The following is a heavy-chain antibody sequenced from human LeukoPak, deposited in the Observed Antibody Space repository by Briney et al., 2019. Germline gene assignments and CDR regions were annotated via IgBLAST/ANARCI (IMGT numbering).Heavy chain of an antibody. D-gene: IGHD1-26*01. J-gene: IGHJ4*02. CDR2: INPNSGGT. V-gene: IGHV1-2*06. CDR1: GYTFTGYY. CDR3: ARLSIIAAATIG. Sequence: EASVKVSCKASGYTFTGYYMHWVRQAPGQGLEWMGRINPNSGGTNYAQKFQDRVTMTRHTSISTTYMELSRLRSDDTAVYYCARLSIIAAATIGWGQGTLVTVSS.